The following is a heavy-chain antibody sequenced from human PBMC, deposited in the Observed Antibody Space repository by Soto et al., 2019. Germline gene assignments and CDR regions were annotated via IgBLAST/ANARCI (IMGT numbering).Heavy chain of an antibody. D-gene: IGHD3-10*01. Sequence: QVQLVQSGAEVKKPGSSVKVSCKASGGTFSSYAISWVRQAPGQGLEWMGGIIPIFGTANYAQKFQGRVTITADESTSTAYMELSSLRSEDAAVYYCARDLLNYYASGGVYYYYYGMDVWGQGTTVTVSS. CDR3: ARDLLNYYASGGVYYYYYGMDV. CDR2: IIPIFGTA. CDR1: GGTFSSYA. V-gene: IGHV1-69*01. J-gene: IGHJ6*02.